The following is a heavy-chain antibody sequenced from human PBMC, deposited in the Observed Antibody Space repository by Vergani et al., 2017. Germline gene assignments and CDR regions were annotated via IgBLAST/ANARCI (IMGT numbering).Heavy chain of an antibody. J-gene: IGHJ2*01. Sequence: EVQLVESGGGLVQPGGSLRLSCAASGFTFSSYSMNWVRQAPGKGLEWVSYISSSSSTIYYADSVKGRFTISRDNAKNSLYLQMNSLRAEDTAVYYCARPFRGSTSRKLWYFDLWGRGTLVTVSS. CDR3: ARPFRGSTSRKLWYFDL. D-gene: IGHD2-2*01. CDR1: GFTFSSYS. CDR2: ISSSSSTI. V-gene: IGHV3-48*04.